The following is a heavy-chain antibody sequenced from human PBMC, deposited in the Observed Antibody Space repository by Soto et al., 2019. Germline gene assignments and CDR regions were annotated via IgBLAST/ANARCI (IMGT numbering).Heavy chain of an antibody. J-gene: IGHJ4*02. D-gene: IGHD3-22*01. CDR1: GESFSDNY. CDR2: INHSGST. CDR3: ARSWVIAYFDY. V-gene: IGHV4-34*02. Sequence: QVQLQQWGAGLLKPSETLSLTCAAYGESFSDNYWSWIRQPPGKGLEWIGEINHSGSTNYNPSLKSRVTISVDTSKNHFSLNLSSVTAADTAVYYCARSWVIAYFDYWGQGTLVTVSS.